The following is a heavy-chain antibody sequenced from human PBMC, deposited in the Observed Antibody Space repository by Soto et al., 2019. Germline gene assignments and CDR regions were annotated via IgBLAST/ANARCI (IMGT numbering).Heavy chain of an antibody. V-gene: IGHV4-4*02. CDR2: INHSAST. Sequence: PSETLSLTCAVSGGSISSSNWWSWVRQPPGKGLEWIGEINHSASTNYNPSLKSRVTISVDTSKNQFSLKLSSVTAADTAVYYCARGRPRITMIVVVLYFDYWGQGTLVTVPQ. J-gene: IGHJ4*02. D-gene: IGHD3-22*01. CDR3: ARGRPRITMIVVVLYFDY. CDR1: GGSISSSNW.